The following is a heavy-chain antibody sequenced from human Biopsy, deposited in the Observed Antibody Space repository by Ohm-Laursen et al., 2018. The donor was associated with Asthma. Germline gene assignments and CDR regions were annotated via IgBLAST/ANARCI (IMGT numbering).Heavy chain of an antibody. Sequence: SDTLSLTCAYRGSFRGYVWTWIRQPPGKGLEWIGEIPQGGATTFNPSLKSRVTISIDPSKSQLSLRLTSMTAADTAVYYCASGPQWSGLDVWGPGTTVTVSS. D-gene: IGHD2-8*01. CDR3: ASGPQWSGLDV. CDR1: RGSFRGYV. V-gene: IGHV4-34*01. CDR2: IPQGGAT. J-gene: IGHJ6*02.